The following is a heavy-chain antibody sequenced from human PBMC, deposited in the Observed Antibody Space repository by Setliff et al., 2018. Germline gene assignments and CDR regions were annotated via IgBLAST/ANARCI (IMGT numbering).Heavy chain of an antibody. Sequence: GSLRLSCAASGFTFSSYAMTWVRQAPGKGLERVSGVGASGVATSYADSVKGRFTISRDNSKNMLYLQMNSLRAEDTAVYYCARGESGWVDYYDSSGSESDNYYYYGMDVWGQGTTVTVSS. V-gene: IGHV3-23*01. CDR1: GFTFSSYA. J-gene: IGHJ6*02. D-gene: IGHD3-22*01. CDR2: VGASGVAT. CDR3: ARGESGWVDYYDSSGSESDNYYYYGMDV.